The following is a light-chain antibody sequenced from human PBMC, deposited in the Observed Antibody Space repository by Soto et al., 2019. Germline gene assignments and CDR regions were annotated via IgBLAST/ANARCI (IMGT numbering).Light chain of an antibody. CDR3: PQYKNYSPST. CDR1: QSIGNL. CDR2: DAS. V-gene: IGKV1-5*01. Sequence: DIEMTQAPSTLSASVGDRVTVTCRASQSIGNLLAWYQQKPGKAPNLLISDASNLEIGVTSRFSGSGSETEFTLTISSLQPADFATYSCPQYKNYSPSTFGQGTKLDI. J-gene: IGKJ2*01.